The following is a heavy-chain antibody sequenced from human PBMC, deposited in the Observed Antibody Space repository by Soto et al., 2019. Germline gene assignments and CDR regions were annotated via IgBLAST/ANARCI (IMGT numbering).Heavy chain of an antibody. CDR1: GYTFSGRA. J-gene: IGHJ4*02. D-gene: IGHD2-8*02. CDR3: ATLLGFSSGGSWYSHVADY. CDR2: IDGGGTT. V-gene: IGHV3-23*01. Sequence: EVHLWESGGDLVQPGGSLRVSCVGSGYTFSGRAMSWVRQAPGKGLEWVSGIDGGGTTDYADSVKGRFTISRDNSQDTLYLQMNSLRAEDTAVYYCATLLGFSSGGSWYSHVADYWGQGTLVTVSS.